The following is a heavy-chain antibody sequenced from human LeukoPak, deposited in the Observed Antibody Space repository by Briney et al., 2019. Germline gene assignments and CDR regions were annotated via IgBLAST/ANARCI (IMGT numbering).Heavy chain of an antibody. V-gene: IGHV4-34*01. CDR3: ARDFVVVRAKYQRVGYYYYGMDV. Sequence: SETLSLTCAVYGGSFSGYYWSWIRQPPGKGLEWIGEINHSGSTNSNPSLKSRVTISVDTSKNQFSLKLSSVTAADTAVYYCARDFVVVRAKYQRVGYYYYGMDVWGQGTTVTVSS. CDR1: GGSFSGYY. J-gene: IGHJ6*02. D-gene: IGHD2-2*01. CDR2: INHSGST.